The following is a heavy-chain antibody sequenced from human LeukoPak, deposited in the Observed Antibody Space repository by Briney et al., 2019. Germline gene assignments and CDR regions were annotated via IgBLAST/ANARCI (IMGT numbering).Heavy chain of an antibody. J-gene: IGHJ3*02. CDR2: IKQDGSET. V-gene: IGHV3-7*01. D-gene: IGHD2-8*01. CDR3: ARLVYTKDAFDI. CDR1: GFTFSSYW. Sequence: GGSLRLSCAASGFTFSSYWMTWVRQAPGRGLEWVANIKQDGSETYYVDSLKGRFTIPRDNAKNSPYLQMNSLRAEDTAVYSCARLVYTKDAFDIGGQGTRVSVSS.